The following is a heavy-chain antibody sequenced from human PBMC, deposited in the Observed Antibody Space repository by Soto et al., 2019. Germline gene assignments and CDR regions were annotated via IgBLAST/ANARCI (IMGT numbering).Heavy chain of an antibody. J-gene: IGHJ6*02. D-gene: IGHD3-10*01. CDR3: ARVYGSGSYYYGMDV. V-gene: IGHV4-34*01. CDR2: INHSGST. Sequence: SETLSLTCAVYGGSFSGYYWSWIRQPPGKGLEWIGEINHSGSTNYNPSLKSRVTISVDTSKNQFSLKLSSVTAADTAVYYCARVYGSGSYYYGMDVWGQGTTVTVS. CDR1: GGSFSGYY.